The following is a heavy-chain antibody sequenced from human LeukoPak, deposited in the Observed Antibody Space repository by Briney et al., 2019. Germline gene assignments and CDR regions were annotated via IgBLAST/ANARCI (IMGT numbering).Heavy chain of an antibody. Sequence: HTGGSLRLSCAASGFTFSAYRMNWVRQAPEKGLEWVSYIGSSSSPIYYADSVKGRFTISRDNAKNSLYLQMDSLRAEDTAVYYCARDQAYSFDYWGQGTLVTVSS. CDR3: ARDQAYSFDY. J-gene: IGHJ4*02. D-gene: IGHD4-11*01. V-gene: IGHV3-48*01. CDR2: IGSSSSPI. CDR1: GFTFSAYR.